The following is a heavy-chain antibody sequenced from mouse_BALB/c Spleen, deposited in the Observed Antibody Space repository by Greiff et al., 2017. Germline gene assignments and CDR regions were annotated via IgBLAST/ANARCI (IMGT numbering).Heavy chain of an antibody. CDR2: IYPGDGDT. Sequence: VQLQQSGAELARPGASVKLSCKASGYTFTSYWMQWVKQRPGQGLEWIGAIYPGDGDTRYTQKFKGKATLTADKSSSTAYMQLSSLASEDSAVYYCARDGSSYFDVWGAGTTVTVSS. V-gene: IGHV1-87*01. J-gene: IGHJ1*01. CDR3: ARDGSSYFDV. D-gene: IGHD1-1*01. CDR1: GYTFTSYW.